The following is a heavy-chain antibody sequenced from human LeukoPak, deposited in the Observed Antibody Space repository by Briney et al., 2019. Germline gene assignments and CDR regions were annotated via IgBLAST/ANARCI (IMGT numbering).Heavy chain of an antibody. Sequence: PGGSLRLSCAASGFSFSSYSLSWVRQAPGKGLEWVSYISSSSSTIYYADSVKGRFTISRDNAKNSLYLQMNSLRAEATAVYYCARDSVRVAGTIFDYWGQGTLVTVSS. CDR1: GFSFSSYS. CDR3: ARDSVRVAGTIFDY. CDR2: ISSSSSTI. D-gene: IGHD6-19*01. V-gene: IGHV3-48*01. J-gene: IGHJ4*02.